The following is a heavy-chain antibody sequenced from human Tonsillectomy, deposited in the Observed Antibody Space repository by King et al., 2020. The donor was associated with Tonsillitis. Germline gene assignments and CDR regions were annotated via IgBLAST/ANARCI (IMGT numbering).Heavy chain of an antibody. Sequence: VQLVESGPEVKKPGESLKISCEASGYTFSMSWIGWVRQVPGKGLEWMGMVYPGDSETRYSPSFQGQVSISADKSVNTAYLQWNSLRASDTAMYYCARHGWLCIGRGDLNYAMDVWGQGTTVTVSS. CDR2: VYPGDSET. CDR1: GYTFSMSW. V-gene: IGHV5-51*01. J-gene: IGHJ6*02. CDR3: ARHGWLCIGRGDLNYAMDV. D-gene: IGHD3-22*01.